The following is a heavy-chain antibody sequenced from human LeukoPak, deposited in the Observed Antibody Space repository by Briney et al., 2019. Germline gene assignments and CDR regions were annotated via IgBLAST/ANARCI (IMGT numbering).Heavy chain of an antibody. V-gene: IGHV3-48*04. CDR3: ARGYNITWPFDAFDI. CDR1: GFTFSSYS. Sequence: GGSLRLSCAASGFTFSSYSMNWVRQAPGKGLEWVSYISRSGGTIYYADSVKGRFTISRDNAKNSLYVQMNSLRTEDTAVYYCARGYNITWPFDAFDIWGQGTMVTVSS. CDR2: ISRSGGTI. J-gene: IGHJ3*02. D-gene: IGHD6-13*01.